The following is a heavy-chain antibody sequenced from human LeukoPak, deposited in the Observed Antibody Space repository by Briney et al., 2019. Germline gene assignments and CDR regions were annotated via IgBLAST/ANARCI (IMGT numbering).Heavy chain of an antibody. CDR1: GYNVNNYW. CDR2: IYPGDSDT. CDR3: ARHLDDSSGYYYRTMYYFDY. V-gene: IGHV5-51*01. J-gene: IGHJ4*02. D-gene: IGHD3-22*01. Sequence: GESLKISCEGSGYNVNNYWIGWVRQMPGKGLEWMGIIYPGDSDTRYSPSFQGQVTISADKSISTAYLQWSSLKASDTAMYYCARHLDDSSGYYYRTMYYFDYWGQGTLVTVSS.